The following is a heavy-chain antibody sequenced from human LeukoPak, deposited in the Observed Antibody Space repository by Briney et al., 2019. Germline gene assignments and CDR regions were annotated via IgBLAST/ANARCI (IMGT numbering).Heavy chain of an antibody. CDR1: GGSISSYY. CDR3: ARHAPYYEIMTGYSTSDAFDI. V-gene: IGHV4-59*08. J-gene: IGHJ3*02. CDR2: IYYSGST. Sequence: NPSETLSLTCTVSGGSISSYYWSWIRQPPGEGLEWIGYIYYSGSTNYNPPLKSRVTILVDASKNSFSLKLSSVTAADTAVYYCARHAPYYEIMTGYSTSDAFDIWGQGTMVTVSS. D-gene: IGHD3-9*01.